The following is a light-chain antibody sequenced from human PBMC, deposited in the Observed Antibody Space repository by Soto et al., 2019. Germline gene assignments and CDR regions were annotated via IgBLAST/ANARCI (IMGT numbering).Light chain of an antibody. CDR3: QQSYSTVWT. CDR1: QSISSY. J-gene: IGKJ1*01. Sequence: DIQMTQSPSSLSASVGDRVTITCRASQSISSYLNWYQQKPGKAPKLLIYAASSLQSGVPSRFSGSGSGTDFPLTISSLQPEDFAIYYCQQSYSTVWTFGQGTKVEIK. V-gene: IGKV1-39*01. CDR2: AAS.